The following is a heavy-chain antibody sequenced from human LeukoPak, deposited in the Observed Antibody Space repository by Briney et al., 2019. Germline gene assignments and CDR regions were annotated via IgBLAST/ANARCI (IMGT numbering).Heavy chain of an antibody. CDR3: ARAPSPLAVAGTDY. Sequence: GGSLRLSCAASGFTFSSYSMNWVRQAPGKGLEWVSSISSSSSYIYYADSVKGRFTISRDNAKNSLYLQMNSLRAEDTAVYYCARAPSPLAVAGTDYWGQGTLVTVSS. V-gene: IGHV3-21*01. CDR2: ISSSSSYI. D-gene: IGHD6-19*01. J-gene: IGHJ4*02. CDR1: GFTFSSYS.